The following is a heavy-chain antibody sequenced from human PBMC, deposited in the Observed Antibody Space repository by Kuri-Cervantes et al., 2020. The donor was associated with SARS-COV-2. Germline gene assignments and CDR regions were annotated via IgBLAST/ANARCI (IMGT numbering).Heavy chain of an antibody. CDR2: IYHSGST. Sequence: SCAVSGGSISSSNWWSWVRQPPGKGLEWIGEIYHSGSTNYNPSLKSRVTISVDTSKNQFSLKLSSVTAADTAVYYCARDNLRRYVVVTAINYYYYGMDVWGQGTTVTVSS. CDR1: GGSISSSNW. D-gene: IGHD2-21*02. J-gene: IGHJ6*02. V-gene: IGHV4-4*02. CDR3: ARDNLRRYVVVTAINYYYYGMDV.